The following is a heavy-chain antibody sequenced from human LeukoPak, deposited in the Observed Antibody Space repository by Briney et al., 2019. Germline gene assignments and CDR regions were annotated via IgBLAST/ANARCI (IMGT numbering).Heavy chain of an antibody. D-gene: IGHD3-3*01. Sequence: SETLSLTCTVSGGSISNYYWSWIRQPPGKGLEWIGYIYYSGSTNYNPSLKSRVTISVDTSKNQFSLKLSSVTAADTAVYYCATWTIWSGTRDHPWGQGTLVTVSS. V-gene: IGHV4-59*08. J-gene: IGHJ5*02. CDR1: GGSISNYY. CDR2: IYYSGST. CDR3: ATWTIWSGTRDHP.